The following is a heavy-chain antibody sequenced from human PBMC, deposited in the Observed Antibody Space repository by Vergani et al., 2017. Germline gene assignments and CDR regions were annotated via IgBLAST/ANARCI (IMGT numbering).Heavy chain of an antibody. CDR1: GYSFTNYW. J-gene: IGHJ4*02. V-gene: IGHV5-51*01. CDR2: IHPADSDT. Sequence: EVQLVQSGAEVKKPGGSLNISCQISGYSFTNYWIGWVRQMPGKGLEWMGIIHPADSDTRYSPPFQGQVTISVDKSISTAYLQRSSLRASDSAMYYCARLYGRDSSGSKYFDYWGQGTLVTVSS. D-gene: IGHD3-22*01. CDR3: ARLYGRDSSGSKYFDY.